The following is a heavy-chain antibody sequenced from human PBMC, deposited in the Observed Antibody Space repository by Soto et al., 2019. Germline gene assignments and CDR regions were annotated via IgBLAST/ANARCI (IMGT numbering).Heavy chain of an antibody. J-gene: IGHJ3*02. CDR2: IYYSGST. CDR3: ARDNPGRGAFDI. CDR1: GGSISSGGYY. V-gene: IGHV4-31*02. Sequence: PSETLSLICTVSGGSISSGGYYWSWIRQHPGKGLEWIGYIYYSGSTYYNPSLKSRVTISVDTSKNQFSLKLSSVTAADTAVYYCARDNPGRGAFDIWGQGTMVTVSS.